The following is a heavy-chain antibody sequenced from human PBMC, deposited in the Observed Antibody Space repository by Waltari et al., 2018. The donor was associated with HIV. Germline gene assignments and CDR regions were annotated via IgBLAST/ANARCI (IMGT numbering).Heavy chain of an antibody. CDR1: GDSISGYY. CDR2: IYTTGST. J-gene: IGHJ6*02. V-gene: IGHV4-4*07. D-gene: IGHD3-22*01. Sequence: QVQLLESGPGLVKPSETLSLPCTVSGDSISGYYWSWIRQPAGKGLEWIGRIYTTGSTNYNPSLKSRVPMSVDTSKTPFSLNLTPVTAADTAVYYCARQGVVVITPRRDFYYGLDVWGQGTTVAVSS. CDR3: ARQGVVVITPRRDFYYGLDV.